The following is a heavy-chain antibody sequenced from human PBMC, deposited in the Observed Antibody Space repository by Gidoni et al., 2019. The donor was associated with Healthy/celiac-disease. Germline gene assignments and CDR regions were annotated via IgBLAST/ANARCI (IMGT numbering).Heavy chain of an antibody. CDR2: ISYDGSNK. CDR3: AKWYEAYCGGDCHSAFDI. J-gene: IGHJ3*02. V-gene: IGHV3-30*18. Sequence: QVQLVESGGGVVQPGRSLRLSCAASGFTFRSYGMHWVRQAPGKGLEWVAGISYDGSNKYYADSVKGRFSISRDNSKNTLNLQMNSLRAEDTAVYYCAKWYEAYCGGDCHSAFDIWGQGTMVTVSS. D-gene: IGHD2-21*02. CDR1: GFTFRSYG.